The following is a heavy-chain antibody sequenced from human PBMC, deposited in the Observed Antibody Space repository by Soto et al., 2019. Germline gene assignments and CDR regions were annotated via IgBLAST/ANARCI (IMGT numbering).Heavy chain of an antibody. CDR2: INHSGST. CDR1: GGSFSCYY. D-gene: IGHD2-15*01. J-gene: IGHJ4*02. Sequence: TSETLSLTCAVYGGSFSCYYWSWIRQPPGKGLEWIGEINHSGSTNYNPSLKSRVTISVDTSKNQFSLKLSSVTAADTAVYYCARGRGSSWGPGTLVTVSS. CDR3: ARGRGSS. V-gene: IGHV4-34*01.